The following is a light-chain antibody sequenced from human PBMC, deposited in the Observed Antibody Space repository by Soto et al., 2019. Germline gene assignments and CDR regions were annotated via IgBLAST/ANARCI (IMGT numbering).Light chain of an antibody. V-gene: IGKV2-28*01. CDR2: LAS. Sequence: ETLLTQLPLSLSVTPGEPASISCRSSQSLLHTNAYHYLDWYLQKPGQSPQLLIYLASYRASGVPDRFSGSGSGTEFTLRISRVEAEDVGVYYCMQPLDLPVTFGQGTRLE. CDR1: QSLLHTNAYHY. J-gene: IGKJ5*01. CDR3: MQPLDLPVT.